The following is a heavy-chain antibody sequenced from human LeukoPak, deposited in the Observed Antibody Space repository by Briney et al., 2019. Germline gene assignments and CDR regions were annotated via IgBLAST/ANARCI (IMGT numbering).Heavy chain of an antibody. J-gene: IGHJ1*01. CDR2: IYYSGST. D-gene: IGHD3-22*01. Sequence: PSGTLSLTCAVSGGSISSNNWWGWVRQPPGKGLEWIGYIYYSGSTYYNPSLKSRVTISVDTSKNQFSLKLSSVTAADTAMYYCARVTRVVVVRDEYFQHWGQGTLVTVSS. V-gene: IGHV4-4*02. CDR1: GGSISSNNW. CDR3: ARVTRVVVVRDEYFQH.